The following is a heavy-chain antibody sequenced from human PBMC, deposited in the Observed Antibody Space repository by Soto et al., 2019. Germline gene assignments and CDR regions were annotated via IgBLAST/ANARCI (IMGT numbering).Heavy chain of an antibody. CDR2: ISAYNGNT. Sequence: ASVKVSCKASGYTFTSYGISWVRQAPGQGLEWMGWISAYNGNTNYAQKLQGRVTMTTDTSTSTAYMELRSLRSDDTAVYYCARDGRGFRGYCTNGVCPPKDLGYWGQGTLVTVSS. V-gene: IGHV1-18*01. CDR3: ARDGRGFRGYCTNGVCPPKDLGY. D-gene: IGHD2-8*01. J-gene: IGHJ4*02. CDR1: GYTFTSYG.